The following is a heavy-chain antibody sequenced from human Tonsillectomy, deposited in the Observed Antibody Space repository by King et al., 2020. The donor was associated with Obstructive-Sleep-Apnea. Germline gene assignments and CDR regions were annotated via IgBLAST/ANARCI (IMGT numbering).Heavy chain of an antibody. CDR1: GGSISSYY. Sequence: QLQESGPGLVKPSETLSLTCTVSGGSISSYYWSWIRQPPGKGLEWIGYIYYSGSTNSNPSLKSRVTISVDTSKNQFSLKLSSVTAAETAVYYCASRDGGYWGQGTLVTVSS. D-gene: IGHD3-16*01. CDR2: IYYSGST. J-gene: IGHJ4*02. V-gene: IGHV4-59*01. CDR3: ASRDGGY.